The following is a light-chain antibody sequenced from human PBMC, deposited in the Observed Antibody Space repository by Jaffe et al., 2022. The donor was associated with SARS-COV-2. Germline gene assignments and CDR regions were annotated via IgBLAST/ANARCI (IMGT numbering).Light chain of an antibody. J-gene: IGLJ2*01. CDR1: RLGSKY. CDR2: QDM. V-gene: IGLV3-1*01. Sequence: SYELTQAPSVSVSPGQTASITCSGDRLGSKYVSWYQQRPGQSPVLVIYQDMRRPSGIPERFSGSNSGNTATLTISGTQAVDDGDYYCQAWDSSADVVFGGGTKLTVL. CDR3: QAWDSSADVV.